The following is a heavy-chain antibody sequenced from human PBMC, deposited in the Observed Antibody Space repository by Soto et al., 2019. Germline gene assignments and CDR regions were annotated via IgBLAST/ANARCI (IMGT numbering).Heavy chain of an antibody. CDR1: GFTFSSYA. Sequence: QVQLVESGGGVVQPGRSLRLSCAASGFTFSSYAMHWVRQAPGKGLEWVAVISYDGSNKYYADSVKGRFTISRDNSKNTLYRQMNSLRAEDTAVYYCARAVGPSADAFDIWGQGTMVTVSS. CDR3: ARAVGPSADAFDI. J-gene: IGHJ3*02. V-gene: IGHV3-30-3*01. CDR2: ISYDGSNK.